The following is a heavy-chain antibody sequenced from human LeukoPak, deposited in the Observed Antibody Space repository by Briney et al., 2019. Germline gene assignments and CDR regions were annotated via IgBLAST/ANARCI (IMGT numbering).Heavy chain of an antibody. Sequence: GGSLRLSCAASGFTFSSYGMTWVRQAPGKGLEWVSYISSSSSTTYYADSVKGRFTISRDNSKNTLYLQMNSLRAEDTAVYYCAKPAISSRGWYYDYWGQGTLVTVSS. CDR1: GFTFSSYG. V-gene: IGHV3-48*01. CDR3: AKPAISSRGWYYDY. D-gene: IGHD6-19*01. J-gene: IGHJ4*02. CDR2: ISSSSSTT.